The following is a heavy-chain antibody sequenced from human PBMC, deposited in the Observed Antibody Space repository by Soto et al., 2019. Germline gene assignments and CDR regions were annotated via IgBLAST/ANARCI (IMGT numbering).Heavy chain of an antibody. D-gene: IGHD3-10*01. CDR3: TRIYGSGTYLPDF. CDR1: GYSFGGYG. J-gene: IGHJ4*02. Sequence: EVQMVESGGGLEKPGRSLRLSCQGSGYSFGGYGVSWFRRSPGKGLEWVGFIRSRPYGGAADYAASVMGRFTVSRDDPRSIAYLEMNSLKVEDSAVYYCTRIYGSGTYLPDFWGQGTLVTVSS. V-gene: IGHV3-49*05. CDR2: IRSRPYGGAA.